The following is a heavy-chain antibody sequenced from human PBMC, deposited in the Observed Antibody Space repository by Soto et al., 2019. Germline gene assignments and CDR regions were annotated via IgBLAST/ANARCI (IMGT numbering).Heavy chain of an antibody. J-gene: IGHJ5*02. CDR2: ITNTGGNT. D-gene: IGHD2-2*01. V-gene: IGHV3-23*01. Sequence: EVQLLESGGGFVQPGGSLKLSCAASGFTFTNYGMTWVRQAPGKGLEWVSTITNTGGNTYYADSVKGRFTISRDNSKNTVPLQMHSLRAADTAVYYCAKHGRSCSSTSCYSRDNWFDPWGQGTLVTVSS. CDR1: GFTFTNYG. CDR3: AKHGRSCSSTSCYSRDNWFDP.